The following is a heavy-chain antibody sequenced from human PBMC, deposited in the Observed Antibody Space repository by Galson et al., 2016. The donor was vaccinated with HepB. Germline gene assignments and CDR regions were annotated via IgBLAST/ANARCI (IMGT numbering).Heavy chain of an antibody. CDR3: ARDVQYRFDS. J-gene: IGHJ4*02. D-gene: IGHD2/OR15-2a*01. CDR2: ISTYSGNT. V-gene: IGHV1-18*01. CDR1: GYTFTTSG. Sequence: SVKVSCKASGYTFTTSGISWVRQAPGQGLEWMGWISTYSGNTKYEQKFQGGLTLTTDSSTTTAYMELRSLRFDGTALYYCARDVQYRFDSWGQGTLVTVSS.